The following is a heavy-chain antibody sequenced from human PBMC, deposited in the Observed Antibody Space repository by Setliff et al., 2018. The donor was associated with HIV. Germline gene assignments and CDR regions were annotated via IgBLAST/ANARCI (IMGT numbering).Heavy chain of an antibody. J-gene: IGHJ3*02. CDR1: GYSFTTYA. Sequence: ASVKVSCKASGYSFTTYAIHWVRQAPGQRLEWMGWLNAGDGDSGPSQEFRCRVIFTRDTSASTAYMELTSLRSDDTAVYYCAKSRVGFSVPYDAFDIWGQGTMVTVSS. D-gene: IGHD1-26*01. V-gene: IGHV1-3*01. CDR3: AKSRVGFSVPYDAFDI. CDR2: LNAGDGDS.